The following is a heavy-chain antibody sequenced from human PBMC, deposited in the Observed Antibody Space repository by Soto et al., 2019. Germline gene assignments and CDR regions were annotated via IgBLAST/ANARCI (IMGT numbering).Heavy chain of an antibody. J-gene: IGHJ4*02. CDR3: ARDLAAGDH. Sequence: VQLEQSGAEVKKPGASVKLSCRTSGYTFTHYYIHWVRQAPGQGLEWLAIINPASGSTNYAQDFQGRVTLTMDTSTTTVYMELSGLRAEDTAIFYCARDLAAGDHWGQGTLVTVSS. V-gene: IGHV1-46*01. CDR2: INPASGST. CDR1: GYTFTHYY. D-gene: IGHD6-13*01.